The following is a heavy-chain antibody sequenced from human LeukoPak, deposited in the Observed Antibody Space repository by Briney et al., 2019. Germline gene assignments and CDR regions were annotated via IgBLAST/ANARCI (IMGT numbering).Heavy chain of an antibody. V-gene: IGHV4-59*08. D-gene: IGHD2-21*01. CDR3: ARVGLGTGDCF. J-gene: IGHJ4*02. CDR1: GGSISSYY. Sequence: SETLSLTCTVSGGSISSYYWSWIRQPPGKGLEWIGYIYYSGSTYYNPSLKSRVTISVDTSKNQFSLKLSSVTAADTAVYYCARVGLGTGDCFWGQGTLVTVSS. CDR2: IYYSGST.